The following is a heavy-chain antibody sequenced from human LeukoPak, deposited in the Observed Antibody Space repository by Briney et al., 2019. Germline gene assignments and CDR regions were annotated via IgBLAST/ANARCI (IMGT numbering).Heavy chain of an antibody. Sequence: ASVKVSCKASGYTFTGYHTHWVRQAPGQGLEWMGRINPNSGDTNYAQKFQGRVTMTRDTSISTAYMELSRLRSDDTAVYYYARDYCSSTSCLFDYWGQGTLVTVSS. CDR2: INPNSGDT. CDR3: ARDYCSSTSCLFDY. D-gene: IGHD2-2*01. J-gene: IGHJ4*02. CDR1: GYTFTGYH. V-gene: IGHV1-2*06.